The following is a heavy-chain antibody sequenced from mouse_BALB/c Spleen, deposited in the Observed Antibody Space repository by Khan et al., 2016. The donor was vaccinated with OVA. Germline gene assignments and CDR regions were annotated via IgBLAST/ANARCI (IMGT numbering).Heavy chain of an antibody. CDR2: INPSTAYT. J-gene: IGHJ2*01. CDR3: ASFGYYSGITYVY. CDR1: GYTFTTFW. V-gene: IGHV1-7*01. Sequence: QVQLKESGAELAKPGASVKMSCKASGYTFTTFWMHWVKQRPGQGLEWIGYINPSTAYTEYNQKFKDKATLTADKSSSTAYMQLSSLTSEDSAVYYCASFGYYSGITYVYWGQGTTLTVSS. D-gene: IGHD1-1*01.